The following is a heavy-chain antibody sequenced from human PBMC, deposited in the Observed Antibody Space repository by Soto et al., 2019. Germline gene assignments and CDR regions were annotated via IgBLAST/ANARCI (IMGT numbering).Heavy chain of an antibody. CDR2: IYKDDST. CDR3: ARGPWNPYYFDY. CDR1: GFTVSSNS. Sequence: LRLSCAASGFTVSSNSMTWVRQAPGKGLEWVSLIYKDDSTSYADSVKGRFTISRDNSKNMLYLQMNSLRAEDTAVYYCARGPWNPYYFDYWGQGTLVTAPQ. D-gene: IGHD1-1*01. J-gene: IGHJ4*02. V-gene: IGHV3-53*01.